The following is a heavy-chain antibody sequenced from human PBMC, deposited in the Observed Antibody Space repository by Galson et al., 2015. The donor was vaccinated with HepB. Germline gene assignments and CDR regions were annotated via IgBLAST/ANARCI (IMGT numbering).Heavy chain of an antibody. Sequence: QSGAEVKKPGESLRISCKGSGSSFTSYWISWVRQMPGKGLEWMGRIDPSDSYTNYSPSFQGHVTISADKSISTAYLQWSSLKASDTAVYYCARHSPGFGELVSGWFDPWGQGTLVTVSS. J-gene: IGHJ5*02. D-gene: IGHD3-10*01. V-gene: IGHV5-10-1*01. CDR3: ARHSPGFGELVSGWFDP. CDR1: GSSFTSYW. CDR2: IDPSDSYT.